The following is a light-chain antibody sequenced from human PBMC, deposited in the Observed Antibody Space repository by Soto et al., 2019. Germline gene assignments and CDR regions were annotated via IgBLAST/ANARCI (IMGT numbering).Light chain of an antibody. Sequence: DIQLTQSPSFLSASVGDRVTITCRASQGISSYLAWYQQKPGKAPKLLIYAASTLQSGVPSRFSGSESGIEFTLTISSLQPEDFATYYCQQLNSYPFTFGGGTKVDIK. CDR3: QQLNSYPFT. CDR1: QGISSY. J-gene: IGKJ4*01. CDR2: AAS. V-gene: IGKV1-9*01.